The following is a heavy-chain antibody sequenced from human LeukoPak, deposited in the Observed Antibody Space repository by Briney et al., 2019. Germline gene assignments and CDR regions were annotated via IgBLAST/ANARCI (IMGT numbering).Heavy chain of an antibody. CDR3: ARDLPLYCSGGSCYSDSQH. CDR2: IRYDGSNK. V-gene: IGHV3-30*02. J-gene: IGHJ1*01. CDR1: GFTFSSYG. Sequence: GGSLRLSCAASGFTFSSYGMHWVRQAPGKGLEWVAFIRYDGSNKYYADSVKGRFTISRDNSKNTLYLQMNILRSEDTAVYYCARDLPLYCSGGSCYSDSQHWGQGTLVTVSS. D-gene: IGHD2-15*01.